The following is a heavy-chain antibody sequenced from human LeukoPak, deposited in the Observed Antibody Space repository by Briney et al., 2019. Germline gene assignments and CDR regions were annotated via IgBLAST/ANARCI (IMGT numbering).Heavy chain of an antibody. CDR2: ISDSGGST. V-gene: IGHV3-23*01. CDR3: AKHTHNHGGFFDP. Sequence: GGSLRLSCAASGFTFSTYGMTWVRQAPEKGLEWVSSISDSGGSTQSADSVKGRFTISRDNSKNTLYLQMNSLRAEDTAEYYCAKHTHNHGGFFDPWGQGTLVTVSS. D-gene: IGHD2-15*01. J-gene: IGHJ5*02. CDR1: GFTFSTYG.